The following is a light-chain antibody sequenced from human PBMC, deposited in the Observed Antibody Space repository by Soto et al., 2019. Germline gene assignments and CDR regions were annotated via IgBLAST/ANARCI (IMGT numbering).Light chain of an antibody. V-gene: IGKV1-5*03. CDR2: KAS. CDR3: QQYNSYWRT. Sequence: DIQMTQSPSTLSGSVGDRVTITCRASQTISSWLAWYQQKPGKAPKLLIYKASTLKNGVPSRFSGSGSGTEFTLTISSLQPDDFATYYCQQYNSYWRTFGQGTKVDI. CDR1: QTISSW. J-gene: IGKJ1*01.